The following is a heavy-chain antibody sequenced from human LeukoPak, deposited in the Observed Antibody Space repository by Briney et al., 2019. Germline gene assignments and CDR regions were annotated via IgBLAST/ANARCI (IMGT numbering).Heavy chain of an antibody. V-gene: IGHV3-30-3*01. D-gene: IGHD1-26*01. CDR2: ISYDGSNK. CDR3: ARGSIVGDFKSRIDY. Sequence: QPGGSLRLSCAASGFTFSSYAMHWVRQAPGKGLEWVAVISYDGSNKYYADSVKGRFTISRDNSKNTLYLQMNSLRAEDTAVYYCARGSIVGDFKSRIDYWGQGTLVTVSS. CDR1: GFTFSSYA. J-gene: IGHJ4*02.